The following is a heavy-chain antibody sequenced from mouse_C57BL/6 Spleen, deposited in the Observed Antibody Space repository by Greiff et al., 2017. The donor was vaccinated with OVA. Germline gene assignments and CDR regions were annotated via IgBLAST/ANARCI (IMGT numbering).Heavy chain of an antibody. CDR3: ARESCLDY. CDR2: IDPNSGGT. V-gene: IGHV1-72*01. CDR1: GYTFTSYW. J-gene: IGHJ2*01. Sequence: VQLQQPGAELVKPGASVKLSCKASGYTFTSYWMHWVKQRPGRGLGWIGRIDPNSGGTKYNEKFKSKSTLTVDKPSSTAYMQLSSLTSEDSAVYYCARESCLDYWGQGTTLTVSS.